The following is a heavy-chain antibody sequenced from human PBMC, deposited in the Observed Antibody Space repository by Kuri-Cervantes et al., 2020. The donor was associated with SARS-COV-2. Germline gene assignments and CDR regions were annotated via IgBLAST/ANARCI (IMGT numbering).Heavy chain of an antibody. CDR3: ARDGIAVAGTSY. J-gene: IGHJ4*02. Sequence: SETLSLTCAVYGGSFSGYYWSWIRQPPGKGLEWIGEIDHSGNTNYNPSLKDRITISIDTSQNQFSLKLTSVTAADTAVYYCARDGIAVAGTSYWGQGTLVTVSS. CDR2: IDHSGNT. D-gene: IGHD6-19*01. CDR1: GGSFSGYY. V-gene: IGHV4-34*01.